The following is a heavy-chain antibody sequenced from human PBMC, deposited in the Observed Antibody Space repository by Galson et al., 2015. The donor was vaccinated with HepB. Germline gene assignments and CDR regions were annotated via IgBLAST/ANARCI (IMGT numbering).Heavy chain of an antibody. J-gene: IGHJ4*02. CDR1: GFIFNDDA. CDR3: ARAPIYSDRRYYSDY. D-gene: IGHD4-17*01. CDR2: MRSLAYGGTT. V-gene: IGHV3-49*03. Sequence: SLRLSCAASGFIFNDDALSWFRQSPGKGLEWVGFMRSLAYGGTTEYAASVKGRFTISRDDSKSISYLQMNSLKPEDTAVYYCARAPIYSDRRYYSDYWGQGTLVTVSS.